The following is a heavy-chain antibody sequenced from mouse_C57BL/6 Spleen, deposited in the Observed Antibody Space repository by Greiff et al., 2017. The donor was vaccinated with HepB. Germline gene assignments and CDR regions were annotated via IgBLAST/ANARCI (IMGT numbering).Heavy chain of an antibody. CDR3: AREGTTVAKGFAY. CDR2: IYPRSGNT. Sequence: QVQLQQSGAELARPGASVKLSCKASGYTFTSYGISWVKQRTGQGLEWIGEIYPRSGNTYYNEKFKGKATLTADKSSSTAYMGLRSLTSEDSAVYFCAREGTTVAKGFAYWGQGTLVTVSA. D-gene: IGHD1-1*01. V-gene: IGHV1-81*01. CDR1: GYTFTSYG. J-gene: IGHJ3*01.